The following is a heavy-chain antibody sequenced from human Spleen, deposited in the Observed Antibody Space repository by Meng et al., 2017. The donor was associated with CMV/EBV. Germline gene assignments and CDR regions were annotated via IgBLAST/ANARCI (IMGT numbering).Heavy chain of an antibody. CDR3: ARGGTFEYSSTDYYYYGMDV. CDR1: GGSIISYY. Sequence: SDTLSLTCTVSGGSIISYYWSWIRQSPGKGLEWIGYVYYIGSTDYNPSLKSRVTISVDTSKNQFSLKLSSVTAADTAVYYCARGGTFEYSSTDYYYYGMDVWGQGTTVTVSS. CDR2: VYYIGST. V-gene: IGHV4-59*12. J-gene: IGHJ6*02. D-gene: IGHD6-6*01.